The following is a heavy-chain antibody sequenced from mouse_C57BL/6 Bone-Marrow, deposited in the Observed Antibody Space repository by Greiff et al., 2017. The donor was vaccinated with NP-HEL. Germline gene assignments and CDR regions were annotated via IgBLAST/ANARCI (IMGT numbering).Heavy chain of an antibody. V-gene: IGHV1-22*01. CDR2: INPNNGGT. CDR3: ARNDGYYDRFAY. CDR1: GKTLTAYK. Sequence: EVKLMESGPELVKPGASGKMSSKASGKTLTAYKMPWVKQSNGKSLEWIGYINPNNGGTSNNKKFKGKATLTVNKSSSTAYMELRSLTSEDSAVYYCARNDGYYDRFAYWGQGTLVTVSA. J-gene: IGHJ3*01. D-gene: IGHD2-3*01.